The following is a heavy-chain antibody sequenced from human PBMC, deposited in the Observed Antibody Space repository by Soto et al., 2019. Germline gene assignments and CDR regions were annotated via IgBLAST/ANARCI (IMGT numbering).Heavy chain of an antibody. CDR2: ISSSSSTI. D-gene: IGHD2-15*01. CDR1: GFTFSSYS. V-gene: IGHV3-48*01. Sequence: EVQRVESGGGLVQPGGSLRLSCAASGFTFSSYSMNWVRQAPGKGLEWVSYISSSSSTIYYADSVKGRFTISRDNAKNSLYLQMNSLRAEDTAVYYCARDGYCSGGSCPTPYYYYYTDVWGKGTTVTVSS. J-gene: IGHJ6*03. CDR3: ARDGYCSGGSCPTPYYYYYTDV.